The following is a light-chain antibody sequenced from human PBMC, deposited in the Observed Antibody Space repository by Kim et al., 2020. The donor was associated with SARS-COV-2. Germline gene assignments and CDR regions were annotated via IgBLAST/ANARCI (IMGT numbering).Light chain of an antibody. V-gene: IGKV1-5*03. CDR3: QQYDNY. Sequence: STLSATVGDRVIITGRASQSNSMWLAWYQQKPGKAPKILISKASSLQSGVPSRFSGSGSGTQFTLTISSLQPDDFGTYYGQQYDNYFGQGTKLEI. J-gene: IGKJ2*01. CDR2: KAS. CDR1: QSNSMW.